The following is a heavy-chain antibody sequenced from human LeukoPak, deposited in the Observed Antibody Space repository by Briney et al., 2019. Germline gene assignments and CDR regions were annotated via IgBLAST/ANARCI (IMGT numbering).Heavy chain of an antibody. CDR2: ISWNSAYI. CDR1: GFTFHHYA. J-gene: IGHJ4*02. V-gene: IGHV3-9*01. CDR3: ATPDGSGSYPYYFDY. D-gene: IGHD3-10*01. Sequence: GGSLRLSCAASGFTFHHYAIHWVRQVPGKGLEWVSGISWNSAYIGYADSVKGRFTISRDNAKNSVYLQMNSLRAEDTAVYYCATPDGSGSYPYYFDYWGQGTLVTVSS.